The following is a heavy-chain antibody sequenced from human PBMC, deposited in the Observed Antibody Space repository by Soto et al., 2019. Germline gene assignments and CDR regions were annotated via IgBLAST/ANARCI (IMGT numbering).Heavy chain of an antibody. Sequence: SETLSLTCSVSGGSVSDSGYSWAWIRQPPGGGLDWIGSIYYSGNTYSNPSLKSRVFISVDTSKNQFSLRLSSVTAADKSVYFCERRANHRFASGSGVDKSFDSLGQGTRVPVSS. V-gene: IGHV4-39*01. J-gene: IGHJ4*02. CDR3: ERRANHRFASGSGVDKSFDS. D-gene: IGHD3-10*01. CDR2: IYYSGNT. CDR1: GGSVSDSGYS.